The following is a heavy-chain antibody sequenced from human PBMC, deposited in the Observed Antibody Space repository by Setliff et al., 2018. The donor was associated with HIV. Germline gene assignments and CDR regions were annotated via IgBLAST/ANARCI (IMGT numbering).Heavy chain of an antibody. CDR1: GYIFSSYG. Sequence: ASVQVSCKASGYIFSSYGITWVRQAPGQGLEWMGWISAYSGNTNYAQKLQGRVTMTTDTSTSTASMELRRLRSNDTAVYYCVTSEPYNSSPFHWGQGTLVTVSS. CDR3: VTSEPYNSSPFH. V-gene: IGHV1-18*01. D-gene: IGHD6-13*01. CDR2: ISAYSGNT. J-gene: IGHJ4*02.